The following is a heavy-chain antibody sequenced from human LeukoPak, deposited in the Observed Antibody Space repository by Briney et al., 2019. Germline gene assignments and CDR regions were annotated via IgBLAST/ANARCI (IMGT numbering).Heavy chain of an antibody. V-gene: IGHV3-53*01. J-gene: IGHJ3*02. CDR1: GFIATTNY. CDR3: APWLAGAFDI. CDR2: IYSSGST. Sequence: GGSLRLSCAGSGFIATTNYMSWVRQAPGKGLEWVSVIYSSGSTSYADPVKGRFTISRDSSKNTVYLQMNSLRAEDTAVYYCAPWLAGAFDIWGQGTMVTVSS. D-gene: IGHD6-19*01.